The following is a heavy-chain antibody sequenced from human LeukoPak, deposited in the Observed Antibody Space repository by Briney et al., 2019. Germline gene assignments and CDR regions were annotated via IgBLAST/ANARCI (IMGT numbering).Heavy chain of an antibody. CDR3: AKDKGDY. J-gene: IGHJ4*02. V-gene: IGHV3-23*01. CDR2: ISGSGGGT. CDR1: GFSFSNYA. Sequence: GGSLRLSCAASGFSFSNYALSWVRQAPGKGLEWVSGISGSGGGTYYADSVKGRFTISRDNSKNTLYLQMNSLRAEDTAVYYCAKDKGDYWGQGTLVTVSS.